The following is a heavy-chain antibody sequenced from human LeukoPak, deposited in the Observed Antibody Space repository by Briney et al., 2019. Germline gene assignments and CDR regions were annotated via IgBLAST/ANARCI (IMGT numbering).Heavy chain of an antibody. D-gene: IGHD3-16*01. CDR2: IYYSGST. J-gene: IGHJ4*02. V-gene: IGHV4-31*03. CDR3: GGPGGGSNYFDY. CDR1: GGSISSGGYY. Sequence: SETLSLTCTVSGGSISSGGYYWSWIRQHPGKGLEWIGYIYYSGSTYYNPSLKSRITISVDTSKNQFSLKLSSVTAADTAVYSWGGPGGGSNYFDYWGQGTLVTVSS.